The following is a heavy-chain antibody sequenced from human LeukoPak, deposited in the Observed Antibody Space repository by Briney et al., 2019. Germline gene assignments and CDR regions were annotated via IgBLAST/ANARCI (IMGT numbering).Heavy chain of an antibody. V-gene: IGHV4-4*02. D-gene: IGHD6-13*01. CDR3: AREGQQIGGGVFDY. J-gene: IGHJ4*02. CDR2: IYHSGST. Sequence: SETLSLTCAVSGGSISSSNWWSWVRQPPGKGLEWIGEIYHSGSTNYNPSLKSRVTISVDKSRNQFSLKLSSVTAADTAVYYCAREGQQIGGGVFDYWGQGTLVTVSS. CDR1: GGSISSSNW.